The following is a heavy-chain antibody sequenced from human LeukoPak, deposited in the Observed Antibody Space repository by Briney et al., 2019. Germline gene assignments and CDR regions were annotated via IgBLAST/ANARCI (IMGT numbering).Heavy chain of an antibody. Sequence: GGSLRLSCAASGFTFSSYAMSWVRQAPGKGLEWVSAISGSGGSTYYAGSVKGRFIISRDSSKNTLYLQMSSLRAEDTAVYYCARDDNWNDGRGLDDWGQGTLVTVSS. CDR1: GFTFSSYA. J-gene: IGHJ4*02. V-gene: IGHV3-23*01. CDR2: ISGSGGST. CDR3: ARDDNWNDGRGLDD. D-gene: IGHD1-1*01.